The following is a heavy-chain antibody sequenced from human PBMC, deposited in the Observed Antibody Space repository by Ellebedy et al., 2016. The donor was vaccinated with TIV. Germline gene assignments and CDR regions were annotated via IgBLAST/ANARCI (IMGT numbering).Heavy chain of an antibody. V-gene: IGHV1-69*13. CDR1: GGTFRSYT. CDR3: ARGKDSGNYVGWFDP. J-gene: IGHJ5*02. Sequence: ASVKVPCKASGGTFRSYTITWVRQAPGQGLEWVGGILPISGTPNYAQKFQGRVTITADESASTAYMELSSLRSEDTAVYYCARGKDSGNYVGWFDPWGQGTLVTVSS. D-gene: IGHD4-11*01. CDR2: ILPISGTP.